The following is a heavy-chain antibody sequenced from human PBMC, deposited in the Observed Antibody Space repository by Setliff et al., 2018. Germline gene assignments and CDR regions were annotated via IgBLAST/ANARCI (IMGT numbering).Heavy chain of an antibody. CDR1: GGFIRDYY. D-gene: IGHD1-26*01. CDR2: IYYRGTT. Sequence: TLSLTCTVSGGFIRDYYWNWIRQSPGKGLEWIGYIYYRGTTNYNSSLKSRVTISIDMSKNQFSLKLSSATAADTAVYFCAAVGIDAGGGWFDPWGHGIPVTVSS. CDR3: AAVGIDAGGGWFDP. V-gene: IGHV4-59*01. J-gene: IGHJ5*02.